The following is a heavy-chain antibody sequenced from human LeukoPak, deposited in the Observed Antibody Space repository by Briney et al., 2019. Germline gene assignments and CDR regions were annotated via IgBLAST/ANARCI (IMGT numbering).Heavy chain of an antibody. J-gene: IGHJ4*02. CDR3: ARDLGILWFGELLSFDY. CDR1: GHTFTGYY. D-gene: IGHD3-10*01. Sequence: ASVKVSCKASGHTFTGYYMHWVRQAPGQGLEWMGWINANSGDTNYAQKFQGRVTMTRDTSISTAYMELSRLRSDDTAVYYCARDLGILWFGELLSFDYWGQGTLVTVSS. V-gene: IGHV1-2*02. CDR2: INANSGDT.